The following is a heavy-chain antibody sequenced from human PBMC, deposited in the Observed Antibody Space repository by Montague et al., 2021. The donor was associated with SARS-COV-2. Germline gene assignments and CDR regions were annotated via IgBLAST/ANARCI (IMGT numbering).Heavy chain of an antibody. V-gene: IGHV4-4*07. CDR2: IYASGGT. CDR1: GGSISSFY. Sequence: SETLSLTCTVSGGSISSFYWNWIRQPAGKGLEWIGRIYASGGTXXXPSXKSRVTMSVDTSKNQFSLKLNSVTAADTAVYYCGRGVVAATPVVDYWGRGTLVTVSS. D-gene: IGHD2-15*01. J-gene: IGHJ4*02. CDR3: GRGVVAATPVVDY.